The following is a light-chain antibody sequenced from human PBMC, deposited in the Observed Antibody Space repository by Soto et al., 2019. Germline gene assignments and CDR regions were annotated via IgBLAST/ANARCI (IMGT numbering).Light chain of an antibody. CDR1: QGIGTA. Sequence: AIQLTQSPSNLSASVGDRVTITYRASQGIGTALAWYHQRPGNSPDLLVYDASTLQSGAPSRVSSSGSATYFSLTISGLQPEDFGHYYCQQFNTEALTFGGGARGEFK. CDR2: DAS. V-gene: IGKV1-13*02. CDR3: QQFNTEALT. J-gene: IGKJ4*01.